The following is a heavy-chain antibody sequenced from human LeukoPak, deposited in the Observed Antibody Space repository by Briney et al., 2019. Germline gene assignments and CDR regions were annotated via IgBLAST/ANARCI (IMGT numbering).Heavy chain of an antibody. CDR1: GYTFTGYY. Sequence: GASVKVSCKASGYTFTGYYMHWVRQAPGQGLEWMGWINPNSGGTHYAQKFQGRVTMTRDASISTAYMELSRLRSDDTAVYYCARDRGNGYEAFDIWGQGTMVTVSS. V-gene: IGHV1-2*02. J-gene: IGHJ3*02. CDR2: INPNSGGT. D-gene: IGHD1-1*01. CDR3: ARDRGNGYEAFDI.